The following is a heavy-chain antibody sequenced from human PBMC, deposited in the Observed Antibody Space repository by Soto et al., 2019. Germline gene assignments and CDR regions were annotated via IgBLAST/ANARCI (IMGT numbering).Heavy chain of an antibody. V-gene: IGHV4-59*08. CDR1: DGYIISYY. CDR3: ARHYPIGNNWNYFDY. CDR2: IFYTGST. D-gene: IGHD1-1*01. Sequence: LETLSLTSTVFDGYIISYYWGWIRQPPGKGLEWIGYIFYTGSTNYNPSLKSRVTISVDTSKNQFSLKLSSVTAADTAVYYCARHYPIGNNWNYFDYWGQGTLVTVSS. J-gene: IGHJ4*02.